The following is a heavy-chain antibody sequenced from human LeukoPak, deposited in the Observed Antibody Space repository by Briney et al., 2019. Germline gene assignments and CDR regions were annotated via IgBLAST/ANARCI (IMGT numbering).Heavy chain of an antibody. V-gene: IGHV3-66*02. D-gene: IGHD3-10*01. CDR3: ARDRAGAQSWVALDP. J-gene: IGHJ5*02. CDR1: GFTVSNDY. Sequence: GGSLRLSCAASGFTVSNDYMAWVRQAPGRGLEWVSLIYGDGTTFYTDSVKGRFTISRDNFKITLYLQMSSLRPEDTALYYCARDRAGAQSWVALDPWGQGTLVTVSS. CDR2: IYGDGTT.